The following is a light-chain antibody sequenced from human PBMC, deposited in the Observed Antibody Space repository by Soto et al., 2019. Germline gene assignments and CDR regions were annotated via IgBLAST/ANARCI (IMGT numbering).Light chain of an antibody. CDR3: QQYQTYSGR. CDR2: KGS. CDR1: QTITNW. J-gene: IGKJ1*01. V-gene: IGKV1-5*03. Sequence: DIQMTQSPSTLSASVGDRVTLTCRASQTITNWLSWYQQKPGEAPKLLIHKGSILKSGVPSRCSGSGSGTELTLQISGLQPDDLATYYCQQYQTYSGRFGQGTKVEI.